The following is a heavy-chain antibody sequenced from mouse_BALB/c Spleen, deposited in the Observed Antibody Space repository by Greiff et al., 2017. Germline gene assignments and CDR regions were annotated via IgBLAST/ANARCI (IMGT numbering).Heavy chain of an antibody. Sequence: EVKVVESGGGLVKPGGSLKLSCAASGFTFSSYAMSWVRQSPEKRLEWVAEISSGGSYTYYPDTVTGRFTISRDNAKNTLYLEMSSLRSEDTAMYYCARVGADAMDYWGQGTSVTVSS. D-gene: IGHD4-1*01. J-gene: IGHJ4*01. V-gene: IGHV5-9-4*01. CDR1: GFTFSSYA. CDR3: ARVGADAMDY. CDR2: ISSGGSYT.